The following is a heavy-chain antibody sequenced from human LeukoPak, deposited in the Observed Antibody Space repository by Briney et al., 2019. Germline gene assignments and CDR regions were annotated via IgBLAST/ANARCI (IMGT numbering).Heavy chain of an antibody. CDR1: GFTFSSYA. J-gene: IGHJ4*02. D-gene: IGHD3-3*01. V-gene: IGHV3-23*01. CDR3: AREGTYSDFWSGYFDS. CDR2: ISGSGGST. Sequence: PGGSLRLSCAASGFTFSSYAMSWVLQAPGKGLEWVSAISGSGGSTYYADSVKGRFTISRDNSKNTLFLEMNNPRPEDTAVYYCAREGTYSDFWSGYFDSWGQGTLVIVSS.